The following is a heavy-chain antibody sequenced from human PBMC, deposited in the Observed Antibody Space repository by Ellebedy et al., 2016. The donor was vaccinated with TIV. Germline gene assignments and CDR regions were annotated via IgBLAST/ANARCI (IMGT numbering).Heavy chain of an antibody. J-gene: IGHJ2*01. V-gene: IGHV5-51*01. D-gene: IGHD6-13*01. CDR1: GYSFSSYW. CDR2: IYPGDSDT. Sequence: GESLKISCQGSGYSFSSYWIAWVRQMPGKGLEWMGIIYPGDSDTRYSPSFQGHITISADKSISTAYLQWGSLKASDTAMYYCARPSAAGTEYWYFDLWGRGTLVTVSP. CDR3: ARPSAAGTEYWYFDL.